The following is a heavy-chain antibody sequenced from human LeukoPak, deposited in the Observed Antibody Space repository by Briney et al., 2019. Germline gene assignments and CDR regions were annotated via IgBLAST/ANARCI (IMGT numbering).Heavy chain of an antibody. D-gene: IGHD3-3*01. J-gene: IGHJ5*02. CDR1: HGSIIDRF. CDR3: ARGRDFWSNYFGFDP. CDR2: NTFSGST. Sequence: PSETLSLTCPVSHGSIIDRFWSWIRKPPRTVLKLLSDNTFSGSTKYNPSLRGRGAMSLDRSKNQFSLKLGSVTAADTAVYYCARGRDFWSNYFGFDPWGQGSLVTVSS. V-gene: IGHV4-59*11.